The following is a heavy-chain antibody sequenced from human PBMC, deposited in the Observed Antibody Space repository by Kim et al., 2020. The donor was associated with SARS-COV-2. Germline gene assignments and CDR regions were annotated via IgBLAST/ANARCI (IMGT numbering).Heavy chain of an antibody. D-gene: IGHD6-19*01. V-gene: IGHV6-1*01. CDR3: ARYSSGWYLDY. J-gene: IGHJ4*02. Sequence: SNYAVSVRSQITITPDATRNQFSLQLNSVTPEDTAVYYCARYSSGWYLDYWGQGALVTVSS. CDR2: S.